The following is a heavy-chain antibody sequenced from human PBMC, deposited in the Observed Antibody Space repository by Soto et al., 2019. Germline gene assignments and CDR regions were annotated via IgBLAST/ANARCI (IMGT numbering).Heavy chain of an antibody. J-gene: IGHJ4*02. V-gene: IGHV4-59*08. CDR2: IYNTGST. CDR1: GVSISSHY. CDR3: ASRNYYGSGSYHYYFDY. D-gene: IGHD3-10*01. Sequence: PSETLSLTCTVSGVSISSHYWTWIRQPPGKGLEWIGYIYNTGSTNYNPSLKSRVTISVDTSKNQFSLKLSSVTAADTAVYYCASRNYYGSGSYHYYFDYWGQGTLVTVSS.